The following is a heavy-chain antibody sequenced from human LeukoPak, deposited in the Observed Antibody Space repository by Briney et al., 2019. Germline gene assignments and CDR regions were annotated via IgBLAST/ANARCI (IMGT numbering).Heavy chain of an antibody. Sequence: KSSETLSLTCTVSGGSISSYYWSWIRQPPGKGLEWIGYIYYSGSTNYNPSLKSRVTISVDTSKNQFSLKLSSVTAADTAVYYCARANYDFWSGPLLNWFDPWGQGTLVTVSS. CDR3: ARANYDFWSGPLLNWFDP. CDR2: IYYSGST. CDR1: GGSISSYY. V-gene: IGHV4-59*01. J-gene: IGHJ5*02. D-gene: IGHD3-3*01.